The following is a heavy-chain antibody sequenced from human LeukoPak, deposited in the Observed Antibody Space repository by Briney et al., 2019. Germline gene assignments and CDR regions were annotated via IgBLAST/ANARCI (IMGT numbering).Heavy chain of an antibody. J-gene: IGHJ6*03. CDR1: GASISSSY. V-gene: IGHV4-59*01. CDR2: IYYSGST. Sequence: SETLSLTCTVSGASISSSYWSWIRQPPGKGLEWIGYIYYSGSTNYNPSLKSRVTISVDTSNNQFSLKLSSVTAADTAVYYCARKGRLHTSYYYMDVRGKGTTVTVSS. CDR3: ARKGRLHTSYYYMDV. D-gene: IGHD2-15*01.